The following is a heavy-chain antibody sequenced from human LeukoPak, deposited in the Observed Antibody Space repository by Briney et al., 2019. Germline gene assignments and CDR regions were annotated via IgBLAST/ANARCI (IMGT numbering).Heavy chain of an antibody. V-gene: IGHV4-59*12. D-gene: IGHD1/OR15-1a*01. Sequence: SETLSLTCTVSGGSISSYYWSWIRQPPGKGLEWIGYIYYSGSTNYNPSLKSRVTISVDTSKNQFSLKLSSVTAADTAVYYCARETTSGWFDPWGQGTLVTVSS. J-gene: IGHJ5*02. CDR1: GGSISSYY. CDR3: ARETTSGWFDP. CDR2: IYYSGST.